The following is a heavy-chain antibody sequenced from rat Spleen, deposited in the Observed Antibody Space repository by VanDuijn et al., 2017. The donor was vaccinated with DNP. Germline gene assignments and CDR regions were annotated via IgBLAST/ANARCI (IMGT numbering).Heavy chain of an antibody. J-gene: IGHJ2*01. CDR2: IWSDGDT. Sequence: QVQLKESGPGLVQPSQTLSLTCTVSGFSLTTNGVSWIRPTPGKGLEWMGVIWSDGDTDYNSSVKSRLSISRDTSKSQVFLKMNSLHTEDTAMYFWARKGPTEGIVGVFDYWGQGVMVTVSS. D-gene: IGHD1-11*01. CDR3: ARKGPTEGIVGVFDY. CDR1: GFSLTTNG. V-gene: IGHV2-47*01.